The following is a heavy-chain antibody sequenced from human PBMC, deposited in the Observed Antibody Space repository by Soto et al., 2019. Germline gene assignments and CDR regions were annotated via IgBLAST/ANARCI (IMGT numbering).Heavy chain of an antibody. CDR2: ISSSSSTI. V-gene: IGHV3-48*02. J-gene: IGHJ5*02. CDR1: GFTFSSYS. D-gene: IGHD1-26*01. Sequence: GGSLRLSCAASGFTFSSYSMNWVRQAPGKGLEWVSYISSSSSTIYFADSVKGRFTISRDNAKNSLYLQMNSLRDEDTAVYYCARGPLGSSSLYNWFDPWGQGTLVTVSS. CDR3: ARGPLGSSSLYNWFDP.